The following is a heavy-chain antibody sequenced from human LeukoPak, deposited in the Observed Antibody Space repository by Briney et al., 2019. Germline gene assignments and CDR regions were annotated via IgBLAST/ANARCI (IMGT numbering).Heavy chain of an antibody. CDR3: ARERCSRTSCYNWFDP. V-gene: IGHV1-2*02. CDR2: INPNSGGT. J-gene: IGHJ5*02. CDR1: GYTFTGYY. D-gene: IGHD2-2*01. Sequence: ASVKVSCKASGYTFTGYYMHWVRQAPGQGLEWMGWINPNSGGTNYAQKFQGRVTMTRDTSISTAYMELSRLRSDDTAVYYCARERCSRTSCYNWFDPWGQGTLVTVSS.